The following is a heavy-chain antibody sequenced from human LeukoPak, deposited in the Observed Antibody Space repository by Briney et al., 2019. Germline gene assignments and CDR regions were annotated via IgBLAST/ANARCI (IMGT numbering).Heavy chain of an antibody. CDR2: IYSGGST. CDR1: GFTVGSNT. CDR3: MVVVILTTYAFDI. V-gene: IGHV3-53*01. Sequence: GGSLRLSCAASGFTVGSNTMSWVRQAPGKGLEWVSIIYSGGSTYYADSVKGRFTISRDNSKNTLYLQMNSLRAEDTAVYYCMVVVILTTYAFDIWGQGTMVTVSS. J-gene: IGHJ3*02. D-gene: IGHD3-22*01.